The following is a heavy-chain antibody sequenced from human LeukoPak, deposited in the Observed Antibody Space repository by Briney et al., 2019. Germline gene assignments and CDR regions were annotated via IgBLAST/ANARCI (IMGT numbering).Heavy chain of an antibody. D-gene: IGHD3-10*01. CDR2: IYYSGST. V-gene: IGHV4-59*12. CDR3: ARAFGESYYFDY. CDR1: GGSISSYY. Sequence: SETLSLTCTVSGGSISSYYWSWIRQPPGKGLEWIGYIYYSGSTNYNPSLKSRVTISVDTSKNQFSLKLSSVTAADTAVYYCARAFGESYYFDYWGQGTLVTVSS. J-gene: IGHJ4*02.